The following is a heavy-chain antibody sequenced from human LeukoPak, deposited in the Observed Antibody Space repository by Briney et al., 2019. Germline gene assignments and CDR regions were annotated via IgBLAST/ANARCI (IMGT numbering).Heavy chain of an antibody. CDR2: IYYSGST. Sequence: SETLSLTCTVSGGSISSGDYYWSWIRQPPGKGLEWIGYIYYSGSTYYNPSLKSRVTISVDTSKNQFSLKLSSVTAADTAVYYCASGYSSSWATDAFDIWGQGTMVTVSS. V-gene: IGHV4-30-4*01. CDR3: ASGYSSSWATDAFDI. J-gene: IGHJ3*02. CDR1: GGSISSGDYY. D-gene: IGHD6-13*01.